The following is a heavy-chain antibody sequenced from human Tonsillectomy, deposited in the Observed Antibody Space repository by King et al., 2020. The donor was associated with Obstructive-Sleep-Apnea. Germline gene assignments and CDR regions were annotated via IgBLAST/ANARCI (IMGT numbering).Heavy chain of an antibody. Sequence: VQLVESGGGLVQPGGSLRLSCAASGFTFSSYDMHWVRHATGKGLEWVSAIGTAGDTYYPGSVKGRFTISRENVKNSLYLQMNSLRAGDTAVYFCARMGAQDTFDIWGQGTMVTVSS. CDR1: GFTFSSYD. D-gene: IGHD1-26*01. V-gene: IGHV3-13*04. CDR3: ARMGAQDTFDI. J-gene: IGHJ3*02. CDR2: IGTAGDT.